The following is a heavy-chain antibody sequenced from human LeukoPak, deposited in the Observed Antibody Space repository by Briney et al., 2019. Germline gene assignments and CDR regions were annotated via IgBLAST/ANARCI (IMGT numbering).Heavy chain of an antibody. V-gene: IGHV4-34*01. D-gene: IGHD2-15*01. CDR1: GGSFSGYY. Sequence: SETLSLTCAGYGGSFSGYYWSWIRQPPGKGLEWIGEINHSGSTNYNPSLKSRVTISVDTSKHQFSLKLSSVTAADTAVYYCARGRVIVVVVAVLAAYFDYWGQGTLATVSS. CDR3: ARGRVIVVVVAVLAAYFDY. CDR2: INHSGST. J-gene: IGHJ4*02.